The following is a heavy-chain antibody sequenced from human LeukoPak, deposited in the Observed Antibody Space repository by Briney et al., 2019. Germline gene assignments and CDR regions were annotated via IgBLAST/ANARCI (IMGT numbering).Heavy chain of an antibody. CDR1: GFTFSSYA. CDR3: AIDVNWDY. CDR2: ISSRNSAV. V-gene: IGHV3-48*01. J-gene: IGHJ4*02. Sequence: GGSLRLSCAASGFTFSSYAMSWVRQAPGKGLEWVSYISSRNSAVYYADSVKGRFTISRDNAKNSLYLQMNSLRAEDTAVYYCAIDVNWDYWGQGTLVTVSS. D-gene: IGHD1-1*01.